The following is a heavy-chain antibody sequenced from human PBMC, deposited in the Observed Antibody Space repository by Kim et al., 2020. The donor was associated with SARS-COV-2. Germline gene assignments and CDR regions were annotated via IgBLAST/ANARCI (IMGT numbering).Heavy chain of an antibody. J-gene: IGHJ4*02. CDR2: IYYSGST. Sequence: SETLSLTCTVSGGSISSGGYYWSWIRQHPGKGLEWIGYIYYSGSTYYNPSLKSRVTISVDTSKNQFSLKLSSVTAADTAVYYCARTSVDHGDYFDYWGQGTLVTVSS. CDR1: GGSISSGGYY. V-gene: IGHV4-31*03. D-gene: IGHD4-17*01. CDR3: ARTSVDHGDYFDY.